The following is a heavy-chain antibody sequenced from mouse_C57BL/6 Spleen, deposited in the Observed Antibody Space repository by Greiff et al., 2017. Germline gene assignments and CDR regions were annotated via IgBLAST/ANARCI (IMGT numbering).Heavy chain of an antibody. V-gene: IGHV1-82*01. CDR1: GYAFSSSW. D-gene: IGHD2-1*01. CDR2: IYPGDGDT. Sequence: VQLQESGPELVKPGASVKISCKASGYAFSSSWMNWVKLRPGKGLERIGRIYPGDGDTNYNGKFKGKATLTADKSSSTAYMQLSSLTSEDSAVYFCARSLYGNCWYFDVWGTGTTVTVSS. J-gene: IGHJ1*03. CDR3: ARSLYGNCWYFDV.